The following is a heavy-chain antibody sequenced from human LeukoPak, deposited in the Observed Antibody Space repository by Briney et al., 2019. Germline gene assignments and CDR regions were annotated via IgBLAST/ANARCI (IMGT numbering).Heavy chain of an antibody. Sequence: PGGSLRLSCAASGFSFGGYPMHWVRQAPGNGLEWVSSISTTGATTYYGDSVRGRFTISRDNAKNSVSLQMNNLRAADTAVYYCARGDDYGDNAIMYWGQGTLVTVSS. CDR1: GFSFGGYP. D-gene: IGHD4-17*01. CDR3: ARGDDYGDNAIMY. J-gene: IGHJ4*02. CDR2: ISTTGATT. V-gene: IGHV3-48*03.